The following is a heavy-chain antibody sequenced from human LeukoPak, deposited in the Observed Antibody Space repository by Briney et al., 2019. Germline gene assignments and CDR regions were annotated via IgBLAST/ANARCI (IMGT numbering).Heavy chain of an antibody. CDR1: GYTFTSYG. CDR3: ARDRYYYDSSGYYYETYYYYYMDV. CDR2: INPNSGGT. J-gene: IGHJ6*03. D-gene: IGHD3-22*01. V-gene: IGHV1-2*02. Sequence: GASVKVSCKASGYTFTSYGISWVRQAPGQGLEWMGWINPNSGGTNYAQKFQGRVTMTRDTSISTAYMELSRLRSDDTAVYYCARDRYYYDSSGYYYETYYYYYMDVWGKGTTVTVSS.